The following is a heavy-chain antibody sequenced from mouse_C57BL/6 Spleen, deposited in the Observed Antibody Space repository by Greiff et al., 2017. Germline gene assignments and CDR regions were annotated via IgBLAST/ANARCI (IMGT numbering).Heavy chain of an antibody. Sequence: DVKLQESGPGLVKPSQSLSLTCSVTGYSITSGYYWNWIRQFPGNKLEWMGYISYDGSNNYNPSLKNRISITRDTSKNQFFLKLNSVTTEDTATYYCARDYYGSSYPFAYWGQGTLVTVSA. J-gene: IGHJ3*01. D-gene: IGHD1-1*01. CDR2: ISYDGSN. CDR1: GYSITSGYY. CDR3: ARDYYGSSYPFAY. V-gene: IGHV3-6*01.